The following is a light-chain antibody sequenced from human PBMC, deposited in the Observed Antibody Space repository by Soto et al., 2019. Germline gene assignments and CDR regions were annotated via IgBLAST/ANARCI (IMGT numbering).Light chain of an antibody. J-gene: IGLJ3*02. CDR2: RNX. CDR1: TSNIGSNY. CDR3: AAWDDRLSGLWV. Sequence: QSVLTQPPSASGTPGQRVTISCSGSTSNIGSNYVYWYQQLPGTAPKLLIYRNXXRXXXXXXXXXGSKSGTSASLAISGLXXXXXXXXXCAAWDDRLSGLWVFGGGTKLTVL. V-gene: IGLV1-47*01.